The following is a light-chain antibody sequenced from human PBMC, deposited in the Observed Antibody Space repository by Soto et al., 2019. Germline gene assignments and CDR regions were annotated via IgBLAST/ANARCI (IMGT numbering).Light chain of an antibody. CDR1: QSVSSSY. J-gene: IGKJ3*01. Sequence: EIVLTQSPGTLSLSPGDRATLSCRASQSVSSSYLAWYQQKPGQAPRLLIYGASSRATGIPDRFSGSGSGTDFTLTISSLEPEDFAVYYCQQYGISPGPFGPGTKVDIK. CDR2: GAS. V-gene: IGKV3-20*01. CDR3: QQYGISPGP.